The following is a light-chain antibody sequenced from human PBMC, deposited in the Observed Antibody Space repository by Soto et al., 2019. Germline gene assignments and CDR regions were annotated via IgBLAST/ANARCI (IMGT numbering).Light chain of an antibody. V-gene: IGKV1-5*03. J-gene: IGKJ1*01. Sequence: DIQISQPPSTLSASVGDRVSITCRASQTIDSWLAWYQQRPGKPPNFLIYRASTLASGVPSRFSGSGSGTEFTLTINSLQPDDFATYYCQQYHIYSGTFGQGTKVDIK. CDR2: RAS. CDR1: QTIDSW. CDR3: QQYHIYSGT.